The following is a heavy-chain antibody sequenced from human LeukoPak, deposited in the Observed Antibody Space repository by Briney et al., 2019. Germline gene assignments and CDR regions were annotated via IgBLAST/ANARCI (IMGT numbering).Heavy chain of an antibody. CDR3: AKDFDSGSYYLFDY. Sequence: GGSLRLSCAASGFTVSSYGMHWVRQAPGKGLEWVAVISYDGSNKYYADSVKGRFAISRDNSKNTLYLQMNSLRAEDTAVYYCAKDFDSGSYYLFDYWGQGTLVTVSS. D-gene: IGHD1-26*01. CDR2: ISYDGSNK. J-gene: IGHJ4*02. CDR1: GFTVSSYG. V-gene: IGHV3-30*18.